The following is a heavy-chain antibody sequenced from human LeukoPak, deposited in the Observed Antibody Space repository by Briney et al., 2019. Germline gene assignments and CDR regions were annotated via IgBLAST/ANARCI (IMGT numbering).Heavy chain of an antibody. J-gene: IGHJ4*02. CDR3: EMGSVAYYVAENYYNCLDY. D-gene: IGHD3-10*01. Sequence: PSETLSLTCTVSSGLNRSFYWSCIRQPPGKGLEWIGYIYYNGGTNYNPSLKSRVTISLDTSKNQFSLKLDSVTAADTAVYCCEMGSVAYYVAENYYNCLDYWGQGTLVTVSS. V-gene: IGHV4-59*01. CDR1: SGLNRSFY. CDR2: IYYNGGT.